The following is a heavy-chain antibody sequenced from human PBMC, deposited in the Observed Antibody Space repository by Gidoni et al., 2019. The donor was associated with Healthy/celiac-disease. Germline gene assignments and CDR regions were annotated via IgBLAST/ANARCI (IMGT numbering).Heavy chain of an antibody. Sequence: QLQLQESGPGLVKPSSTLSLTCTVSGGSISSSSYYWGWIRQPPGKGLEWIGIIYYSGSTYYNPSRKSRGTISVDTSKNQFSLKLSSVTAADTAVYYCAWGGYWGQGTLVTVSS. CDR3: AWGGY. D-gene: IGHD3-16*01. CDR1: GGSISSSSYY. CDR2: IYYSGST. V-gene: IGHV4-39*01. J-gene: IGHJ4*02.